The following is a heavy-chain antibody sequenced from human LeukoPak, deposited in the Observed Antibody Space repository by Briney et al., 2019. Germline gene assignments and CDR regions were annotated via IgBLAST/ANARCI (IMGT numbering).Heavy chain of an antibody. CDR1: GGSINSGGYY. CDR2: IYYSGST. J-gene: IGHJ4*02. V-gene: IGHV4-61*08. CDR3: ASDPSGGNYFDY. Sequence: SETLSLTCTVSGGSINSGGYYWSWIRQHPGKGLEWIGYIYYSGSTNYNPSLKSRVTISLDTSKNQFSLKLSSVTAADTAVYYCASDPSGGNYFDYWGQGTLVTVSS. D-gene: IGHD2-15*01.